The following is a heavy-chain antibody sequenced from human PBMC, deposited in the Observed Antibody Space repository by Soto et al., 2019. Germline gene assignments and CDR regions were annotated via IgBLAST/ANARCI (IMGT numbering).Heavy chain of an antibody. D-gene: IGHD3-3*01. CDR3: ARNPQRADFLSGYLNYYYMDV. J-gene: IGHJ6*03. CDR1: GGSISSGGYY. Sequence: QVQLQESGPGLVKPSQTLSLTCTVSGGSISSGGYYWSWIRQHPGKGLEWIGYIYYSGSTYYNPSLKSRVTITVDTSKNQFSLKLSSVTAADTAVYYCARNPQRADFLSGYLNYYYMDVWGKGTTVTVSS. V-gene: IGHV4-31*03. CDR2: IYYSGST.